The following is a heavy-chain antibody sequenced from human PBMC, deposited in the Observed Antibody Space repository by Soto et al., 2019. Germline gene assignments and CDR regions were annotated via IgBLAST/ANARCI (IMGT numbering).Heavy chain of an antibody. V-gene: IGHV3-48*02. J-gene: IGHJ4*02. CDR2: TSSSSSSI. CDR3: ARDDYYDTSGYLALFDY. Sequence: PGGSLRLSCAASGFTFSSYSMNWARQAPGKGLEWVSYTSSSSSSIYYADSVKGRFTISRDNAKNSLYLQMNSLRDEDTAVYYCARDDYYDTSGYLALFDYWGQGTLVTVSS. D-gene: IGHD3-22*01. CDR1: GFTFSSYS.